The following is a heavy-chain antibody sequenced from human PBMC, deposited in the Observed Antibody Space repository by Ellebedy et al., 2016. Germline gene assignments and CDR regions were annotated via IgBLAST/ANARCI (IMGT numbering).Heavy chain of an antibody. D-gene: IGHD2-2*01. CDR2: INAGNGNT. Sequence: ASVKVSCKASGYTFTSYGISWVRQAPGQRLEWMGWINAGNGNTEYSQKFQGRVTITRDTSASTAYMELSSLRAEDTAVYYCARDIVVVPAAILTYYYYGMDVWGQGTTVTVSS. J-gene: IGHJ6*02. CDR3: ARDIVVVPAAILTYYYYGMDV. CDR1: GYTFTSYG. V-gene: IGHV1-3*01.